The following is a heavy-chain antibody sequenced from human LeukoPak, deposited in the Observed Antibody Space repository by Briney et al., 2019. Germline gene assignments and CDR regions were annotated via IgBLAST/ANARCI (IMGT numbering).Heavy chain of an antibody. J-gene: IGHJ4*02. CDR1: GFTFSSYA. CDR2: ISYDGSNK. V-gene: IGHV3-30*04. CDR3: ARESPAYYDSSGYYGGTFDY. Sequence: GGSLRLSCAASGFTFSSYAMHWVRQAPGKGLEWVAVISYDGSNKYYADSVKGRFTISRDNSKNTLYLQMNSLRAEDTAVYYCARESPAYYDSSGYYGGTFDYWGQGTLVTVSS. D-gene: IGHD3-22*01.